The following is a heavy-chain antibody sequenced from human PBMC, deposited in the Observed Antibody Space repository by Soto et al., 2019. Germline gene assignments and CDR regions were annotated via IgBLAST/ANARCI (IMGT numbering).Heavy chain of an antibody. V-gene: IGHV4-34*01. Sequence: SETLSLTCVVSGGSLSDYFWSWIRKPPGMALEWIGEINHLGSINYNPSLKSRVTMSVDTSKNQFSLTLNSVTAADTATYYCARGGISHWAYFYYMDVWDRGTTVTVSS. CDR2: INHLGSI. D-gene: IGHD2-21*01. CDR3: ARGGISHWAYFYYMDV. CDR1: GGSLSDYF. J-gene: IGHJ6*03.